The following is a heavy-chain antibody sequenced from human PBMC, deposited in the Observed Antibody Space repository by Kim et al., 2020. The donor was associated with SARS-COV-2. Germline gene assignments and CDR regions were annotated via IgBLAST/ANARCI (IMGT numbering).Heavy chain of an antibody. D-gene: IGHD2-15*01. V-gene: IGHV4-31*03. CDR2: IYYSGST. CDR3: ARWGRDIVVVADYGMDV. Sequence: SETLSLTCTVSGGSISSGGYYWSWIRQHPGKGLEWIGYIYYSGSTYYNPSLKSRVTISVDTSKNQFSLKLSSVTAADTAVYYCARWGRDIVVVADYGMDVWGQGPTVTVSS. CDR1: GGSISSGGYY. J-gene: IGHJ6*02.